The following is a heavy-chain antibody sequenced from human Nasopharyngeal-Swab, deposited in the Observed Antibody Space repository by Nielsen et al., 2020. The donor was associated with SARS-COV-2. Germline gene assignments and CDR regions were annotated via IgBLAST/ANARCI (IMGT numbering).Heavy chain of an antibody. Sequence: GESLQISCAASGFTFSSYGMHWVRQAPGKGLEWVAVISYDGSNKYYADSVKGRFTISRDNSKNTLYLQMNSLRAEDTAVYYCAREGIVGATDLSFDYWGQGTLVTVSS. V-gene: IGHV3-30*03. CDR1: GFTFSSYG. D-gene: IGHD1-26*01. CDR3: AREGIVGATDLSFDY. CDR2: ISYDGSNK. J-gene: IGHJ4*02.